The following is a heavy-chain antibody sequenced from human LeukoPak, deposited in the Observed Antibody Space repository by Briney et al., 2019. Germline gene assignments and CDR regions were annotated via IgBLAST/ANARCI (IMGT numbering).Heavy chain of an antibody. CDR2: ISYDGSNK. D-gene: IGHD2-15*01. CDR1: GFTFSSYG. J-gene: IGHJ3*02. V-gene: IGHV3-30*03. Sequence: GGSLRLSCAASGFTFSSYGMHWVRQAPGKGLQGVAVISYDGSNKYYADSVKGRFTISRDNSKNTLYLQMNSLRAEDTAVYYCASGYCTGGSCRDAFDIWGQGTMVTVSS. CDR3: ASGYCTGGSCRDAFDI.